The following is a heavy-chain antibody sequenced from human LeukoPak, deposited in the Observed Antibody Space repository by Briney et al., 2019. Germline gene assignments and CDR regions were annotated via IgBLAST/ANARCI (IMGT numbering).Heavy chain of an antibody. Sequence: GGSLRLSCAASGFTFSDYYMSWIRQAPGKGLEWVSYISSSGSTIYYADSVKGRFTISRDNAKNSLYLQMNSLRAEDTAVYYCARDFEGRPSTVVRGVIGSDWGQGTLVTVSS. D-gene: IGHD3-10*01. CDR2: ISSSGSTI. J-gene: IGHJ4*02. CDR1: GFTFSDYY. CDR3: ARDFEGRPSTVVRGVIGSD. V-gene: IGHV3-11*04.